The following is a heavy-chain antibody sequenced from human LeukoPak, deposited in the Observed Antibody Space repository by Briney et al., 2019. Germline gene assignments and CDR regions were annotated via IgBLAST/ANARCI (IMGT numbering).Heavy chain of an antibody. Sequence: PGGSLRLSCAASGFDFSSNWMHWVRHAPGQGLVWVSRIKGDGISANYADSVEGRFTISRDIAKNTLYLQMNSLGAEDTGVYYCAKDHYWSIDYWGRGTLVTVTS. J-gene: IGHJ4*02. CDR2: IKGDGISA. V-gene: IGHV3-74*01. D-gene: IGHD3-3*01. CDR1: GFDFSSNW. CDR3: AKDHYWSIDY.